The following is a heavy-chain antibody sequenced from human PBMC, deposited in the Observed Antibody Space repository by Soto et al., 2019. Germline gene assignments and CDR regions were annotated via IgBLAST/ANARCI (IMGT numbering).Heavy chain of an antibody. J-gene: IGHJ5*02. CDR3: AREGDCSSTSCYQSWFDP. CDR2: IWYDGSNK. D-gene: IGHD2-2*01. Sequence: QVQLVESGGGVVQPGRSLRLSCAASGFTFSSYGMHWVRQAPGQGLEWVAVIWYDGSNKYYADSVKGRFTISRDNSKNTLYLQMNSLRAEDTAVYYCAREGDCSSTSCYQSWFDPWGQGTLVTVSS. V-gene: IGHV3-33*01. CDR1: GFTFSSYG.